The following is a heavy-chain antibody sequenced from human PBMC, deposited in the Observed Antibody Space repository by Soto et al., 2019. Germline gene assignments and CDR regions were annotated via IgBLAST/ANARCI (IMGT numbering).Heavy chain of an antibody. CDR2: ISGSGGST. V-gene: IGHV3-23*01. Sequence: GGSLRLSCAASGFTFSSYAMSWVRQAPGKGLEWVSAISGSGGSTYYADSVKGRFTISRDNSKNTLYLQMNSLRAEDTAVYYCAKDTDLLRFLEWLPSDYWGQGTLVTVSS. J-gene: IGHJ4*02. CDR3: AKDTDLLRFLEWLPSDY. D-gene: IGHD3-3*01. CDR1: GFTFSSYA.